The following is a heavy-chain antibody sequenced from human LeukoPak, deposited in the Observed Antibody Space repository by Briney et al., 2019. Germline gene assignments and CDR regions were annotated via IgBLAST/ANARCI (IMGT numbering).Heavy chain of an antibody. CDR2: VNHSGST. J-gene: IGHJ4*02. V-gene: IGHV4-34*01. D-gene: IGHD5-12*01. CDR1: GGSFSDYH. CDR3: ARDPTTYGGYDPHPY. Sequence: SETLSLTCAVYGGSFSDYHWSWIRQPPGKGLEWIGEVNHSGSTKYNPSLKSRVTISVDRSKNQFSLKLSSVTAADTAVYYCARDPTTYGGYDPHPYWGQGTLVTVSS.